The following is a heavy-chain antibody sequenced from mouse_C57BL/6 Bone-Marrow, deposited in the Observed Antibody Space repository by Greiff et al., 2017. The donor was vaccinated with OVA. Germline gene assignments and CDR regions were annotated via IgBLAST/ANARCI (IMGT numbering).Heavy chain of an antibody. D-gene: IGHD2-4*01. Sequence: DVKLVESGAELVRPGASVKLSCTASGFNIKDYYMHWVKQRPEQGLEWIGRIDPEDGDTEYAPKFQGKATMTADTSSNTAYLQRSSLTSEDTAVYYCTCYDYDEAMDYWGQGTSVTVSS. J-gene: IGHJ4*01. V-gene: IGHV14-1*01. CDR1: GFNIKDYY. CDR2: IDPEDGDT. CDR3: TCYDYDEAMDY.